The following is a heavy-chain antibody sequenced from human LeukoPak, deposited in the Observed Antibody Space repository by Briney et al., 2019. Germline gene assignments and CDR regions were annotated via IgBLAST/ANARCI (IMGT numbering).Heavy chain of an antibody. CDR1: GFTVSSND. CDR3: ARFTGIYYNSADY. J-gene: IGHJ4*02. Sequence: GGSLRLSCAASGFTVSSNDMSWVRQAPGKGLEWVSIIYGGGDKFYADSVKGRFTISRDNSKNTLYLQMNSLRAEDTAVYYCARFTGIYYNSADYWGRGTPVTVSS. V-gene: IGHV3-53*01. D-gene: IGHD3-10*01. CDR2: IYGGGDK.